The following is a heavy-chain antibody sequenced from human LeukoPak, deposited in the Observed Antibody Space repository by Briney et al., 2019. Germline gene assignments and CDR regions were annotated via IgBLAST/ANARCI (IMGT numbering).Heavy chain of an antibody. CDR2: IDWDDDK. CDR1: GFSFSIRGMF. Sequence: SGPARLKPTQTLNLTCTFSGFSFSIRGMFVSGTRQPPGKAREWLALIDWDDDKYYSTSLKTRLTISKDTSKNQVVLTMTNMDPVDTATYYCARILFLDYYYGMDVWGKGTTVTVSS. D-gene: IGHD2-21*01. V-gene: IGHV2-70*01. J-gene: IGHJ6*04. CDR3: ARILFLDYYYGMDV.